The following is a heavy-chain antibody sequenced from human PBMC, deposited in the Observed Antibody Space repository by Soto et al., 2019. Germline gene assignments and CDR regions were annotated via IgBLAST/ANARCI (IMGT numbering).Heavy chain of an antibody. CDR2: ISSSSSYI. Sequence: GGSLRLSCAASGFTFSSYSMNWVRQAPGKGLEWVSSISSSSSYIYYADSVKGRFTISRDNAKNSLYLQMNSLRAEDTAVYYCARGKLKAIYQLLPNWFDPWGQGTLVTVSS. CDR3: ARGKLKAIYQLLPNWFDP. D-gene: IGHD2-2*01. V-gene: IGHV3-21*01. CDR1: GFTFSSYS. J-gene: IGHJ5*02.